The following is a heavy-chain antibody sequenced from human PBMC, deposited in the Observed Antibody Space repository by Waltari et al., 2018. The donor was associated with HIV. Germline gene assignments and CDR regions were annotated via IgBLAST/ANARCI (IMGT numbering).Heavy chain of an antibody. V-gene: IGHV3-7*01. D-gene: IGHD3-10*01. CDR2: IKQDGSEK. CDR1: GFTFSSHW. Sequence: EVQLVESGGGLVQPGGSLRLSCAASGFTFSSHWMSWVRQAPGKGLEWVANIKQDGSEKYYVDSVKGRFTISRDNAKNSLYLQMNSLRAEDTAVYYCARAGGGFGELLGYWGQGTLVTVSS. CDR3: ARAGGGFGELLGY. J-gene: IGHJ4*02.